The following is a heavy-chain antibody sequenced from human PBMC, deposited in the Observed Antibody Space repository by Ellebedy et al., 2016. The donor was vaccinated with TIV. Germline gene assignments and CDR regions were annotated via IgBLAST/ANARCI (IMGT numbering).Heavy chain of an antibody. V-gene: IGHV1-2*04. CDR2: INPNSGAT. J-gene: IGHJ2*01. CDR1: GYTFTGYY. Sequence: ASVKVSCKASGYTFTGYYMHWVRQAPGQGLEWMGWINPNSGATNYAQKFQGWVTMTRDTSISTAYMELSRLRSDDTAVYYCARGAYYYDSSGYFKGYFDLWGRGTLVTVSS. CDR3: ARGAYYYDSSGYFKGYFDL. D-gene: IGHD3-22*01.